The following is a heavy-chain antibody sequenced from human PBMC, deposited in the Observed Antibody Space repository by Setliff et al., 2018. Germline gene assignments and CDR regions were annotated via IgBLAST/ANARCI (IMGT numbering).Heavy chain of an antibody. CDR2: TIPMFGTT. CDR1: GGTFSSYG. V-gene: IGHV1-69*05. J-gene: IGHJ6*03. D-gene: IGHD5-18*01. Sequence: ASVKVSCKASGGTFSSYGITWVRQAPGQGLEWVGGTIPMFGTTNYAQKFQGRVTIITDASTSTSYMALSSLTSADTAVYYCAREGVDTRSSTDYRYYMDVWGKGTTVTVSS. CDR3: AREGVDTRSSTDYRYYMDV.